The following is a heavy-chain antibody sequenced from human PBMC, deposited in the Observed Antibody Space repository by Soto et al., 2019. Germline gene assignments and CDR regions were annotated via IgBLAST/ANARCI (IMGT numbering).Heavy chain of an antibody. CDR2: IYYSGST. J-gene: IGHJ4*02. CDR3: ARQRRGKYQLLCNFDY. D-gene: IGHD2-2*01. V-gene: IGHV4-39*01. Sequence: SETLSLTCTVSGGSISSSSYYWGWIRQPPGKGLEWIGSIYYSGSTYYNPSLKSRVTISVDTSKNQFSLKLSSVTAADTAVYYCARQRRGKYQLLCNFDYWGQGTLVTVSS. CDR1: GGSISSSSYY.